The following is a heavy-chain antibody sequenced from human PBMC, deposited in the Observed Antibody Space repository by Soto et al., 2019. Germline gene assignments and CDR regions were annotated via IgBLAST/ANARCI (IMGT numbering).Heavy chain of an antibody. D-gene: IGHD3-9*01. CDR3: ARNDDISTGNSYGMDV. V-gene: IGHV3-30*04. J-gene: IGHJ6*02. Sequence: QVQLVESGGGVVQPGRSLRLSCAASGFTFSSHTMHWVRQAPGKGLEWVGIISYDRSNEYYADSVKGRFIISRDNSKNTLYLQMNSLRAEDTAVYYCARNDDISTGNSYGMDVWGPGTTVTVSS. CDR2: ISYDRSNE. CDR1: GFTFSSHT.